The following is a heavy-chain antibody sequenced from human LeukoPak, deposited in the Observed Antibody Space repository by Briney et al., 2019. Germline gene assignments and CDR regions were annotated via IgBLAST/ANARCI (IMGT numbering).Heavy chain of an antibody. J-gene: IGHJ4*02. Sequence: GGSLRLSCAASGFTLSSYSMNWVRQAPGKGREWVSSISISSSYIYYADSLKGRFTISRHNAKNSLYLQMNSLTAEDTAMYYYARSAGNVLTYSYSYFNFWGQGTMVSVSS. V-gene: IGHV3-21*01. CDR1: GFTLSSYS. CDR3: ARSAGNVLTYSYSYFNF. D-gene: IGHD3-9*01. CDR2: ISISSSYI.